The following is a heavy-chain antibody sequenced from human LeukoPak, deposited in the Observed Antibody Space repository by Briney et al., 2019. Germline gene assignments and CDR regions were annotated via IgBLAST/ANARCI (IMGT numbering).Heavy chain of an antibody. CDR3: ARGGPSGYGKLYAFDI. CDR1: GGSISSGGYS. Sequence: SETLSLTCAVSGGSISSGGYSWSWIRQPPGKGLEWIGYIYHSGSTYYNPSLKGRVTISVDRSKNQFSLKLSSVTAADTAVYYCARGGPSGYGKLYAFDIWGQGTMVTVSS. V-gene: IGHV4-30-2*01. D-gene: IGHD5-12*01. J-gene: IGHJ3*02. CDR2: IYHSGST.